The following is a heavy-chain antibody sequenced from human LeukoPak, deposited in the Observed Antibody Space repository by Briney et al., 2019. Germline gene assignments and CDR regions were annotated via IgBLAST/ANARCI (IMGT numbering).Heavy chain of an antibody. CDR2: ISDSGGTT. CDR3: AKDRRAHSGSYSLNWFDP. Sequence: PGGSLRLSCEASGFTFSSYAMSWVRQAPGKGLEWVSGISDSGGTTYYADSVKGRFTISSNNSKKTIYMQMNSLRAEDTAVYYCAKDRRAHSGSYSLNWFDPWGQGTLVTVSS. J-gene: IGHJ5*02. V-gene: IGHV3-23*01. CDR1: GFTFSSYA. D-gene: IGHD1-26*01.